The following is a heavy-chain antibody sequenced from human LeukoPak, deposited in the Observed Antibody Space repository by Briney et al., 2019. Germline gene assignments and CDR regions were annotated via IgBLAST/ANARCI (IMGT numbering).Heavy chain of an antibody. D-gene: IGHD2-15*01. CDR1: GFPFSNYA. CDR2: ISGSVGST. Sequence: GGSLRLSCVASGFPFSNYAMGWVRQAPGKGLEWVSAISGSVGSTYYADSVKGRFTISRDNSKNTWHLQLNNLRGEDTAMYYCAGASSNGVVIDATSFDLWGQGTLVIVSS. CDR3: AGASSNGVVIDATSFDL. J-gene: IGHJ4*02. V-gene: IGHV3-23*01.